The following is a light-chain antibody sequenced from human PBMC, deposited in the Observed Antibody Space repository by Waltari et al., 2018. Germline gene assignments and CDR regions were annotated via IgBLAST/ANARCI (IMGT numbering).Light chain of an antibody. CDR1: QSVGRA. CDR3: QRNDRLPVT. J-gene: IGKJ1*01. CDR2: GAS. V-gene: IGKV3-20*01. Sequence: EIVLTQSPGTLSLSPGERATLSCRASQSVGRALIWYQQKPGQAPRLRIYGASTRATGIPDRFSGSGFGTDFSLTISRLEPEDFAVYYCQRNDRLPVTFGQGTKVEIK.